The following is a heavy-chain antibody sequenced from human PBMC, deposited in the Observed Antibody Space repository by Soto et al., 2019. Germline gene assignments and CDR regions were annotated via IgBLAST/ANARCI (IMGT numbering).Heavy chain of an antibody. CDR3: AIGAVLRYFDWLFWYDY. Sequence: ASVKVSCKASGYTFTSYAMHWVRQAPGQRLEWMGWINAGNGNTKYSQKFQGRVTITRDTSASTAYMELSSLRSEDTAVYYCAIGAVLRYFDWLFWYDYWGQGTLVTVSS. D-gene: IGHD3-9*01. J-gene: IGHJ4*02. CDR1: GYTFTSYA. V-gene: IGHV1-3*01. CDR2: INAGNGNT.